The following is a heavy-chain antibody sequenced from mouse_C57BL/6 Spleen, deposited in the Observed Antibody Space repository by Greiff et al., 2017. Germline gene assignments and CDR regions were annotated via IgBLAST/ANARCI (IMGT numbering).Heavy chain of an antibody. V-gene: IGHV1-63*01. Sequence: VKLQQSGAELVRPGTSVKMSCKASGYTFTNYWIGWAKQRPGHGLEWIGDIYPGGGYTNYNEKFKGKATLTADKSSSTAYMQFSSLTSEDSAIYYCARRSYGSSPYYFDYWGQGTTLTVSS. CDR3: ARRSYGSSPYYFDY. J-gene: IGHJ2*01. CDR2: IYPGGGYT. D-gene: IGHD1-1*01. CDR1: GYTFTNYW.